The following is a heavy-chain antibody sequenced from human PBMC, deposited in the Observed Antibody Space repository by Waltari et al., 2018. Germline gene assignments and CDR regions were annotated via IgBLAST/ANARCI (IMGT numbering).Heavy chain of an antibody. V-gene: IGHV3-30*18. J-gene: IGHJ6*02. CDR2: IAYDGIKT. CDR1: GFPFRRFC. Sequence: QVQLVESGGGVVQPGKSLRLSCAAPGFPFRRFCMHGVRQAPGKGLEWVAVIAYDGIKTDYIDSVKGRFTISRDNSKNTLYLQMSSLRAQDSAVYYCAKDHGVEAPGMDVWGRGTTVSVS. CDR3: AKDHGVEAPGMDV.